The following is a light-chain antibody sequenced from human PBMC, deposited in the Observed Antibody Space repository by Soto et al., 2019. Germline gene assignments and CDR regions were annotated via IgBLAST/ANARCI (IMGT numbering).Light chain of an antibody. CDR2: MAS. Sequence: IHMRHAPSTLSASVLDRVTITFLASQTSSNWLAWYQQKPGKAPKLLIYMASTLESGVPSRFSGSGSGTEFTLTISSLQPDDFATYYCQQYISYPGTFGQGTKVDTK. V-gene: IGKV1-5*03. J-gene: IGKJ1*01. CDR1: QTSSNW. CDR3: QQYISYPGT.